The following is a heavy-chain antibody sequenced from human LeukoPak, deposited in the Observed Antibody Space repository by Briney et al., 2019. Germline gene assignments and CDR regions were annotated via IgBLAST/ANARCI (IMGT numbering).Heavy chain of an antibody. V-gene: IGHV4-38-2*01. CDR3: ARLKAAGTVHYFDY. CDR1: NYSIVTNNYH. J-gene: IGHJ4*02. CDR2: IYHSGNT. Sequence: SETLSLTCAVSNYSIVTNNYHWAWIRQPPGKGLEWIGNIYHSGNTYYSPSLRGRLTILLDTSKNHLSLNLRSVTAADTAVYFCARLKAAGTVHYFDYWGRGTLVTVSS. D-gene: IGHD6-13*01.